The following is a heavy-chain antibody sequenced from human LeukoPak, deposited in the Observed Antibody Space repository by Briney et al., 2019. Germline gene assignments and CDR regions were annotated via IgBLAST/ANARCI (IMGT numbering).Heavy chain of an antibody. CDR1: GFTFSSYG. CDR2: ISYDGSNK. Sequence: PGRSLRFSCAASGFTFSSYGMHWVRQAPGKGLEWVAVISYDGSNKYYADSVKGRFTISRDNSKNTLYLQMNSLRAEDTAVYYCARAIQDTMIVVVITPLDYWGQGTLVTVSS. CDR3: ARAIQDTMIVVVITPLDY. D-gene: IGHD3-22*01. V-gene: IGHV3-30*03. J-gene: IGHJ4*02.